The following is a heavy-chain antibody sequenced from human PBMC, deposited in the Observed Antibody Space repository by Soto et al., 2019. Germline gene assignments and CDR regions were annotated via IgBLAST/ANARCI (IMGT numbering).Heavy chain of an antibody. Sequence: QVQLVESGGGVVQPGRSLRLSCAASGFTLSSYGMHWVRQAPGKGLEWVAVIWYDGDKKYYADSVKVRFTISRDESKNTVYLHMSSLRGEGTGVYYCARGSAGSESVVVVPAIDFYSFDTWGQGTLVSVSS. CDR3: ARGSAGSESVVVVPAIDFYSFDT. D-gene: IGHD2-15*01. CDR1: GFTLSSYG. V-gene: IGHV3-33*01. CDR2: IWYDGDKK. J-gene: IGHJ4*02.